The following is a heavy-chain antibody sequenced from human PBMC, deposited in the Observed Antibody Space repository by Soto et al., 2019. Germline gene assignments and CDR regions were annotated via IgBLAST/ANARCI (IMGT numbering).Heavy chain of an antibody. CDR2: IYYSGST. J-gene: IGHJ4*02. D-gene: IGHD4-17*01. CDR1: GGSISSGDFY. CDR3: ARREGYGDYGYYFDY. V-gene: IGHV4-30-4*01. Sequence: SETLSLTCTVSGGSISSGDFYWSWIRQPPGKGLEWIGYIYYSGSTYYNPSLKSRVTISVDTSKNQFSLKLSSVTAADTAVYYCARREGYGDYGYYFDYWGQGTLVTVSS.